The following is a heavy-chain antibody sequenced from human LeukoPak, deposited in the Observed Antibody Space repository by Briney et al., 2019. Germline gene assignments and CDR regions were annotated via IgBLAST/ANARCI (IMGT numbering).Heavy chain of an antibody. V-gene: IGHV4-59*01. J-gene: IGHJ3*02. CDR2: IYYSGST. D-gene: IGHD6-19*01. CDR1: GGSISSYY. Sequence: PSETLSLTCTVSGGSISSYYWSWIRQPPGKGLEWIGYIYYSGSTNYNPSLKSRVTISVDTSKNQFSLKLSSVTAADTAVYYCARSHSSAFAWGFDIWGQGTRVTVSS. CDR3: ARSHSSAFAWGFDI.